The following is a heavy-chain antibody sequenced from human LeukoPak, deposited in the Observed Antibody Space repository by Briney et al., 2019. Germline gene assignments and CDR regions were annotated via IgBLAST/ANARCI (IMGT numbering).Heavy chain of an antibody. Sequence: GGSLRLSCAASGFTFSGYYMSWIRQAPGKGLEWVSYISSSGSTIYYADSVKGRFTISRDNAKNSLYLQMNSLRAEDTAVYYCATRLITITVGDIWGQGTMVTVSS. CDR1: GFTFSGYY. CDR3: ATRLITITVGDI. J-gene: IGHJ3*02. D-gene: IGHD3-3*01. V-gene: IGHV3-11*04. CDR2: ISSSGSTI.